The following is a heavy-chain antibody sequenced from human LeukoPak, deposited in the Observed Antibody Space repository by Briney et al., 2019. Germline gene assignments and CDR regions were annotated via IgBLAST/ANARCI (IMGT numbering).Heavy chain of an antibody. V-gene: IGHV3-30*02. CDR3: ARPRGYSSDYYYYYYMDV. Sequence: GGSLRLSCAASGFTFSSYGMHWVRQAPGKGLEWVAFIRYDGSNKYYADSVKGRFTISRDNAKNSLYLQMNSLRAEDTAVYYCARPRGYSSDYYYYYYMDVWGKGTTVTVSS. CDR2: IRYDGSNK. CDR1: GFTFSSYG. D-gene: IGHD5-18*01. J-gene: IGHJ6*03.